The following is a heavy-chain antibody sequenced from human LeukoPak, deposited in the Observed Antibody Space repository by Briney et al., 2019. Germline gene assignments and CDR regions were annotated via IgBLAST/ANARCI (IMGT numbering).Heavy chain of an antibody. CDR3: AREMGTPNNGAYSSSWYKRGVQFDY. Sequence: AASVKVSCKASGYTFTGYYMHWVRQAPGQGLEWMGIINPSGGSTSYAQKFQGRVTMTRDTSTSTVYMELSSLRSEDTAVYYCAREMGTPNNGAYSSSWYKRGVQFDYWGQGTLVTVSS. J-gene: IGHJ4*02. V-gene: IGHV1-46*01. D-gene: IGHD6-13*01. CDR2: INPSGGST. CDR1: GYTFTGYY.